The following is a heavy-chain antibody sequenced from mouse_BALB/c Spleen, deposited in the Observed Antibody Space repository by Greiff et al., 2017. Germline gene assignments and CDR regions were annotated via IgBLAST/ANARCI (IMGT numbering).Heavy chain of an antibody. V-gene: IGHV5-6*01. CDR3: ARRGDDDAMDY. Sequence: EVQLVESGGDLVKPGGSLKLSCAASGFTFSSYGMSWVRQTPDKRLEWVATICSGGSYTYYPDSVKGRFTISRDNAKNTLYLQMSSLKSEDTAMFYCARRGDDDAMDYWGQGTSVTVSA. CDR1: GFTFSSYG. CDR2: ICSGGSYT. D-gene: IGHD2-2*01. J-gene: IGHJ4*01.